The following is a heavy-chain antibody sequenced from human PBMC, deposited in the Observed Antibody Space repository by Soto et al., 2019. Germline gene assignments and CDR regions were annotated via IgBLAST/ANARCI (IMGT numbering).Heavy chain of an antibody. CDR2: IYYSGST. J-gene: IGHJ3*02. V-gene: IGHV4-59*01. Sequence: QVQLQESGPGLVKPSETLSLTCTVSGGSISSYYWSWIRQPPGKGLEWIGYIYYSGSTNYNPSLKSRVTISVDTSKNQFSLKLSSVTAADTTVYYCARQQWLVLNAFDIWGQGTMVTVSS. D-gene: IGHD6-19*01. CDR1: GGSISSYY. CDR3: ARQQWLVLNAFDI.